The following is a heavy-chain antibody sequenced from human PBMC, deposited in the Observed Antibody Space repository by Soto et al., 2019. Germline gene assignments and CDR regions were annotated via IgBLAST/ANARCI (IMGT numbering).Heavy chain of an antibody. J-gene: IGHJ4*02. CDR2: ISSSSSYT. Sequence: GGSLRLSCAASGFTFSVYYMSWIRQAPGKGLEWVSYISSSSSYTNYADSVKGRFTISRDNAKNSLYLQMNSLRAEDTAVYYCARDWDYYGSGSYPGYWGQGTLVTVSS. V-gene: IGHV3-11*05. D-gene: IGHD3-10*01. CDR3: ARDWDYYGSGSYPGY. CDR1: GFTFSVYY.